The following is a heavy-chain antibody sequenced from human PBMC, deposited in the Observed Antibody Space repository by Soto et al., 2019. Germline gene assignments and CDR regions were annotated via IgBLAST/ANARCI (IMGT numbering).Heavy chain of an antibody. CDR2: INHSGST. J-gene: IGHJ6*02. CDR1: GGSFSGYY. D-gene: IGHD3-3*01. Sequence: SETLSLTCAVYGGSFSGYYWSWIRQPPGKGLEWIGEINHSGSTNYNPSLKSRVTISVDTSKNQFSLKLSSVTAADTAVYYCAREGIWSWSGYYYGMDVWGQGTTVTVSS. CDR3: AREGIWSWSGYYYGMDV. V-gene: IGHV4-34*01.